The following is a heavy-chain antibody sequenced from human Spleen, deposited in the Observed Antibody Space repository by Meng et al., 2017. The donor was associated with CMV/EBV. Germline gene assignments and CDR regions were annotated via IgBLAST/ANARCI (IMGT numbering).Heavy chain of an antibody. CDR2: INWNSGNI. Sequence: GGSLRLSCAASGFTFDDYAMYWVRQAPGKGLEWVSGINWNSGNIAYADSVKGRFTISRDNAKNSLYLQMNSLRAEDTAVYYCARYCSSTSCYGTNYYYGMDVWGQGTTVTVSS. V-gene: IGHV3-9*01. D-gene: IGHD2-2*01. J-gene: IGHJ6*02. CDR3: ARYCSSTSCYGTNYYYGMDV. CDR1: GFTFDDYA.